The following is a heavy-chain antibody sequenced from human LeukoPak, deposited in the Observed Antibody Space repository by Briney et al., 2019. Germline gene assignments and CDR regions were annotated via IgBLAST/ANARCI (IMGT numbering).Heavy chain of an antibody. CDR3: ARGTTGTTDYFDY. D-gene: IGHD1-1*01. J-gene: IGHJ4*02. CDR2: INPNSGGT. V-gene: IGHV1-2*02. CDR1: GYTFTGYY. Sequence: ASVKVSCKASGYTFTGYYMHWVRQAPGQGLEWVGWINPNSGGTNYAQKFQGRVTMTRDTSISTAYMELSRLRSDDTAVYYCARGTTGTTDYFDYWGQGTLVTVSS.